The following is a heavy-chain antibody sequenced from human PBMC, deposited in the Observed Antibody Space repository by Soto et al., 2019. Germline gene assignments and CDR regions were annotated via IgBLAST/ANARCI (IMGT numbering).Heavy chain of an antibody. CDR3: ASSIAARPDPCYYYYGMDV. V-gene: IGHV1-69*13. CDR2: IIPIFGTA. D-gene: IGHD6-6*01. Sequence: GASVKVSCKASGGTFSSYASSWVRQAPGQGLEWTGGIIPIFGTANYAQKFQGRVTITADESTSTAYMELSSLRSEDTAVYYCASSIAARPDPCYYYYGMDVWGQGTTVTVSS. J-gene: IGHJ6*02. CDR1: GGTFSSYA.